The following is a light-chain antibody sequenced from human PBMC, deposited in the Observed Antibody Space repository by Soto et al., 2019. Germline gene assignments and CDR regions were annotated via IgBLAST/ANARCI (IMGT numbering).Light chain of an antibody. Sequence: QSALTQPASVSGSPGQSITISCTGTSSDVGGYNYVSWYQHHPDKAPKLMIYDVNNRPSGVSNRFSGSKSGNTASLTISGLQAEDEAADYCSSYTSSSTRLVFGGGTKLTVL. CDR3: SSYTSSSTRLV. J-gene: IGLJ2*01. CDR1: SSDVGGYNY. CDR2: DVN. V-gene: IGLV2-14*03.